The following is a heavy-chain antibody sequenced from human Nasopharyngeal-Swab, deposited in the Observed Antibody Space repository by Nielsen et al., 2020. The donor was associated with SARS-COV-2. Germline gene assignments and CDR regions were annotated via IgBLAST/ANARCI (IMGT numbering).Heavy chain of an antibody. CDR2: ISSSSRTT. D-gene: IGHD3-22*01. V-gene: IGHV3-48*04. J-gene: IGHJ6*04. Sequence: GESLKISCAASGFTLSHNSMNWVRQAPGKGLEWVSYISSSSRTTYYADSVKGRFTISRDNAKNSVYLQMNSLRAEDTAVYYCARDLRYYYDSSGYPDVWGKGTTVTVSS. CDR3: ARDLRYYYDSSGYPDV. CDR1: GFTLSHNS.